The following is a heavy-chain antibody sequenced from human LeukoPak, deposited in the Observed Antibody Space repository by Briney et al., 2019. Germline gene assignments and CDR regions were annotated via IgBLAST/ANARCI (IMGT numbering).Heavy chain of an antibody. CDR1: GFTFSTYW. Sequence: GGSLRLSCAASGFTFSTYWMSWVRQAPGKGLEWVANIKQDGSEKFYVDSVKGRFTISRDNAKNSLFLQMNSLRAEDTAVYYCARGYGDHGNWFDPWGQGTLVTVSS. J-gene: IGHJ5*02. V-gene: IGHV3-7*05. CDR3: ARGYGDHGNWFDP. CDR2: IKQDGSEK. D-gene: IGHD4-17*01.